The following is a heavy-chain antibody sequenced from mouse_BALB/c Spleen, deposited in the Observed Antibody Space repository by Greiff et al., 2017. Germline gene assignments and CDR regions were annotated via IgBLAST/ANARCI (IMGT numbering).Heavy chain of an antibody. V-gene: IGHV3-6*02. J-gene: IGHJ2*01. CDR1: GYSITSGYY. CDR2: ISYDGSN. Sequence: EVKLQESGPGLVKPSQSLSLTCSVTGYSITSGYYWNWIRQFPGNKLEWMGYISYDGSNNYNPSLKNRISITRDTSKNQFFLKLNSVTTEDTATYYCARRSVYFDYWGQGTTLTVSS. CDR3: ARRSVYFDY.